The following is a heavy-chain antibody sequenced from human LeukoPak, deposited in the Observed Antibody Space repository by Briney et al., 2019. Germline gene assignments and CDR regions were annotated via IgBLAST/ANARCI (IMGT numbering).Heavy chain of an antibody. D-gene: IGHD1-26*01. V-gene: IGHV3-7*01. Sequence: PGGSLRLSCAASGFTFSSYWMSWVRQAPGKGLEWVANMEEDGDTTYYVDSVKGRFTISRDNASNSLYLLMNSLRDEDTAVYYCAGSSGEWAPHACWGQGTLVTVSS. CDR1: GFTFSSYW. CDR2: MEEDGDTT. J-gene: IGHJ4*02. CDR3: AGSSGEWAPHAC.